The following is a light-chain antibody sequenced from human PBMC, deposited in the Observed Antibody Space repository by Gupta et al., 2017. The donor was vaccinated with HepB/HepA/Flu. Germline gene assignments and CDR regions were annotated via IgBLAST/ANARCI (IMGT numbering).Light chain of an antibody. V-gene: IGLV1-40*01. Sequence: QSVLPQPPSVSGAPGQRVTISCTGSSSNIGAGYDVHWYQQLPGTAPKLLIYGNSNRPSGVPDRFSGSKSGTSASLAITGLQAEDEADYYCQSYDSSLSGSVFGGGTKLTVL. CDR1: SSNIGAGYD. CDR3: QSYDSSLSGSV. J-gene: IGLJ3*02. CDR2: GNS.